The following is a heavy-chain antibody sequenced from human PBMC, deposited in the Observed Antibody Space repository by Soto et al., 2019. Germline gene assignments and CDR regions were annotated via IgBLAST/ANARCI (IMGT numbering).Heavy chain of an antibody. D-gene: IGHD6-13*01. J-gene: IGHJ4*02. V-gene: IGHV1-3*01. CDR1: GYTFTSYA. Sequence: ASVKVSCKASGYTFTSYAMHWVREAPGQRLEWMGWINAGNGNTKYSQKFQGRVTITRDTSASTAYMELSSLRSEDTAVYYCARSIAAALALATHPYYFDYWGQGTLVTVYS. CDR3: ARSIAAALALATHPYYFDY. CDR2: INAGNGNT.